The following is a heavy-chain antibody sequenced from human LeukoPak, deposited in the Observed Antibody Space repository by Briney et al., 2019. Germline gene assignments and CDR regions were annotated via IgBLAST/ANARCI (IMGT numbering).Heavy chain of an antibody. CDR2: IYYSGST. D-gene: IGHD1-26*01. Sequence: PSETLSLTCTVSGGSISSSSYYWGWIRQPPGKGLEWIGSIYYSGSTYYSPSLKSRVTISVDTSKNQFSLKLSSVTAADTAVYYCARPSGSYSRENFDYWGQGTLVTVSS. J-gene: IGHJ4*02. V-gene: IGHV4-39*01. CDR1: GGSISSSSYY. CDR3: ARPSGSYSRENFDY.